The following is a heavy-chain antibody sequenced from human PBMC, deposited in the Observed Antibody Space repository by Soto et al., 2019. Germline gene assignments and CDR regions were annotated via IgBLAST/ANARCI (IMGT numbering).Heavy chain of an antibody. D-gene: IGHD6-19*01. Sequence: QVQLVESGGGVVQPGRSLRLLCEGSGFTFSRYGMHWVRQAPGMGLEWVAVVSHDGLAQYYGDSVKGRFTISRDNSQNTLYLQMNNLRTEETAIYYCAKETIAVGGPNYFDYWGQGTLVTVSS. CDR2: VSHDGLAQ. CDR1: GFTFSRYG. J-gene: IGHJ4*02. CDR3: AKETIAVGGPNYFDY. V-gene: IGHV3-30*18.